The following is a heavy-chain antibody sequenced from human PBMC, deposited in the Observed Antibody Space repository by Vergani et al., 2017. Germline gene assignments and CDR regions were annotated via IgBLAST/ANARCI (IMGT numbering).Heavy chain of an antibody. Sequence: EVQLVESGGGLVKPGGSLRLSCAASGFTFSSYSMNWVRQAPGKGLEWVSSISSSSSYIYYADSVKGRFTISRDNAKNSLYLQMNSLRAEDTAVYYCARAGGIGDTIFGVVINYYYGMDVWGQGTTVTVSS. CDR2: ISSSSSYI. CDR1: GFTFSSYS. V-gene: IGHV3-21*01. J-gene: IGHJ6*02. CDR3: ARAGGIGDTIFGVVINYYYGMDV. D-gene: IGHD3-3*01.